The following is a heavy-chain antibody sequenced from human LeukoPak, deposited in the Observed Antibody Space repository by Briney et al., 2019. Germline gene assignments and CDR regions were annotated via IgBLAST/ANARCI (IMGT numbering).Heavy chain of an antibody. CDR1: GFSFSEHS. Sequence: GGSLRLSCEASGFSFSEHSMGWVRLAPGKGLEWVSSISGSSRFIFYVDSVKGRFTVSRDNAKNLVFLQMHGLRADDTAVYYCVTGDSPDDTWGSHLDAFDIWGQGTVVTVSS. D-gene: IGHD3-16*01. CDR3: VTGDSPDDTWGSHLDAFDI. V-gene: IGHV3-21*01. CDR2: ISGSSRFI. J-gene: IGHJ3*02.